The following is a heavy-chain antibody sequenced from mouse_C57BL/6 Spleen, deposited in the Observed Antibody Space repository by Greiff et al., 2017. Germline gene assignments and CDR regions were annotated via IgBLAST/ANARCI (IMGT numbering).Heavy chain of an antibody. CDR1: GYSFTGYY. CDR3: AIDDYDGAWFAY. J-gene: IGHJ3*01. CDR2: INPGTGGT. D-gene: IGHD2-4*01. Sequence: VQLQQSGPELVKPGASVKISCKASGYSFTGYYMNWVKQSPEKSLEWIGEINPGTGGTTYNQKFKAKATLTVDKSSSTAYMQLKSLTSEDSAVYYCAIDDYDGAWFAYWGQGTLVTVSA. V-gene: IGHV1-42*01.